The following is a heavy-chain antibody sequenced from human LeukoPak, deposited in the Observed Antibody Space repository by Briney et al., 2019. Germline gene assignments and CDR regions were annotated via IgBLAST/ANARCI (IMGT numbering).Heavy chain of an antibody. J-gene: IGHJ6*03. D-gene: IGHD1/OR15-1a*01. CDR2: IKHDGGEK. CDR3: ARVRREMKRSLGRTTEYSYYYYMDV. CDR1: GFTFSSYW. V-gene: IGHV3-7*01. Sequence: PGGSLRLSCVASGFTFSSYWMTWVRQGPGKGLEWVANIKHDGGEKYYIDSVKGRFTISRDNAKNSVYLQMNRLRAEDTAVYYCARVRREMKRSLGRTTEYSYYYYMDVWGKGTTVTVSS.